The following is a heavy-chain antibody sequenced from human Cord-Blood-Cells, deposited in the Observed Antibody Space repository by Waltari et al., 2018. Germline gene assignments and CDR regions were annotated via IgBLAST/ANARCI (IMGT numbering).Heavy chain of an antibody. CDR3: ASITHYYDSSGYYEYFQH. V-gene: IGHV4-34*01. CDR1: GGSFSGYY. D-gene: IGHD3-22*01. Sequence: QVQIQQWGAGLLKPSETLSLTCAVYGGSFSGYYWSWLRQPPGKGLEWIGEINHSGSTNYNPSLKSRVTISVDTSKNQFSLKLSSVTAADTAVYYCASITHYYDSSGYYEYFQHWGQGTLVTVSS. J-gene: IGHJ1*01. CDR2: INHSGST.